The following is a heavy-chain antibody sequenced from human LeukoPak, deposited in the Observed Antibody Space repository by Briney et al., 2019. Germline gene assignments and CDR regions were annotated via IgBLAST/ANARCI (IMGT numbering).Heavy chain of an antibody. V-gene: IGHV1-2*02. D-gene: IGHD2-8*01. CDR3: ARVGYCSRGVCYNYDY. J-gene: IGHJ4*02. CDR2: INPNTGGT. CDR1: GYSFTGNY. Sequence: ASVRVSCKASGYSFTGNYMHWVRQAPGQGFEWMGWINPNTGGTNYAQKFKGRVLMTRDTSISTAYLELSSLKSDDTAVYYCARVGYCSRGVCYNYDYWGQGTQVTVSS.